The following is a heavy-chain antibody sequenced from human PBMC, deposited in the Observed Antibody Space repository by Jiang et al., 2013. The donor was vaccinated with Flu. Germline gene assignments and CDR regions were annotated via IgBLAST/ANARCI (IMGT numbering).Heavy chain of an antibody. CDR3: ARVTSSSNWFDP. J-gene: IGHJ5*02. V-gene: IGHV6-1*01. D-gene: IGHD6-6*01. CDR1: GDSVSSNSAA. Sequence: SQTLSLTCAISGDSVSSNSAAWSWIRQSPSRGLEWLGRTYYRSKWYNDYAVSVKSRITINPDTSKNQFSLQLNSVTPEDTAVYYCARVTSSSNWFDPGAREPWSPSPQ. CDR2: TYYRSKWYN.